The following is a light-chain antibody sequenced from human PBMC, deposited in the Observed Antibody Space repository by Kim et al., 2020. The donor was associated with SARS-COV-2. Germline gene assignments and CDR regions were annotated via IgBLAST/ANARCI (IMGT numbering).Light chain of an antibody. Sequence: LSHGERATLSCRARQSVRSSLAWYQQKPGQAPRLLIYDASNRATGIPARFSGSGSGTDFTLTISSLEPEDFAVYYCQQRSNWPITFGQGTRLEIK. CDR1: QSVRSS. CDR2: DAS. J-gene: IGKJ5*01. V-gene: IGKV3-11*01. CDR3: QQRSNWPIT.